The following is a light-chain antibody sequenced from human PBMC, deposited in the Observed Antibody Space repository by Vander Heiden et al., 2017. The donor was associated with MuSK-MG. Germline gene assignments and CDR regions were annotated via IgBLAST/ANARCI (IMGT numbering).Light chain of an antibody. CDR2: KAS. Sequence: DIQMTQSPSTLSASVGDRVTIPCRASQSISSWLAWYQQKPGKAPKLLIYKASSLESGVPTRFSGSGSGTEFTLTISSLQPDDFATYYCQQYNSYLYTFGQGTKLGIK. CDR3: QQYNSYLYT. V-gene: IGKV1-5*03. J-gene: IGKJ2*01. CDR1: QSISSW.